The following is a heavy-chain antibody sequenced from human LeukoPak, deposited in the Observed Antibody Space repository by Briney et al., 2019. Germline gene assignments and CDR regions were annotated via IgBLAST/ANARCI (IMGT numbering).Heavy chain of an antibody. Sequence: GGSLRLSCAASGFTFSDYWMSWVRQAPRKGLEWVANIKQGGTEQYYVDSVKGRFTISRDNSKNTLYLQMNSLRAEDTAVYYCASSTAGYSGSYFPAGAEYFQHWGQGTLVTVSS. V-gene: IGHV3-7*02. D-gene: IGHD1-26*01. CDR2: IKQGGTEQ. J-gene: IGHJ1*01. CDR3: ASSTAGYSGSYFPAGAEYFQH. CDR1: GFTFSDYW.